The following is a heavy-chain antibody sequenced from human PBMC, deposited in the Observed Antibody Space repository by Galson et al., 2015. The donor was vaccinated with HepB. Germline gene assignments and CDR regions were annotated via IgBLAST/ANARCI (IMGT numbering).Heavy chain of an antibody. CDR1: GFTFSSYW. CDR2: INSDGSRT. CDR3: ARGSAWRAAAGTLDY. J-gene: IGHJ4*02. V-gene: IGHV3-74*01. Sequence: SLRLSCAASGFTFSSYWMHWVRQAPGKGLVWVSRINSDGSRTTYADSVKGRFTISRDNAKNTLYVQMNSLRAEDTAVYYCARGSAWRAAAGTLDYWGQGTLVTVSS. D-gene: IGHD6-13*01.